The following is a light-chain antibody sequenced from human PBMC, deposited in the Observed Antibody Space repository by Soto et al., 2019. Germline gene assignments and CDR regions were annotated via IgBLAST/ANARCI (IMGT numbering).Light chain of an antibody. V-gene: IGLV1-40*01. CDR2: DNN. J-gene: IGLJ2*01. CDR1: NSNIGAGHA. CDR3: QSYDNDLSVV. Sequence: QSVLTQPPSVSGAPGQRVTISCTGSNSNIGAGHAAQWYQQPPGTTPKLLIYDNNRRPSGVPVRFSCSRSGTSASLAITGIQAEDEADYYCQSYDNDLSVVFGGGTKLTVL.